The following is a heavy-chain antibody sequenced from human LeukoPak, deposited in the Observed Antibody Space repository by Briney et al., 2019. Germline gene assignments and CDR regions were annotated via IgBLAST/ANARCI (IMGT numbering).Heavy chain of an antibody. CDR2: IRTYNGNT. CDR1: GYTFTSYG. Sequence: ASVKVSCKASGYTFTSYGISWVRQAPGQGLKWMGWIRTYNGNTEYAQKIQGRVSMTTDTSTGTAYMEVRSLTFDDTAVYYCARGTYFDYWGQGTLVTVSS. J-gene: IGHJ4*02. CDR3: ARGTYFDY. V-gene: IGHV1-18*01.